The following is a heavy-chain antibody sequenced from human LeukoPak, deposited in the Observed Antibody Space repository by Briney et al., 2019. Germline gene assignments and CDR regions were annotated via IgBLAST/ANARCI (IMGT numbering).Heavy chain of an antibody. V-gene: IGHV3-7*03. Sequence: GGSLRLSCAASGFTFSSSAMSWVRQVPGKGLEWVASINHNGNVNYYVDSVKGRFTISRDNAKNSLYLQMSNLRAEDTAVYFCARGGGLDVWGQGATVTVSS. CDR1: GFTFSSSA. D-gene: IGHD3-16*01. J-gene: IGHJ6*02. CDR2: INHNGNVN. CDR3: ARGGGLDV.